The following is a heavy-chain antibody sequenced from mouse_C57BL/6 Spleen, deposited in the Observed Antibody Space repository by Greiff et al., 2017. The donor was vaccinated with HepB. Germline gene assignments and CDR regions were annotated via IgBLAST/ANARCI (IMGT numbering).Heavy chain of an antibody. V-gene: IGHV1-42*01. CDR3: ARWGYDGYYEAY. J-gene: IGHJ3*01. Sequence: VKLRQSGPDRVKPGASVKISCRASGSSFTGYYMTWVKQSPEKSLEWIGEINPSTGGTTYNQKFKAKATLTVDKSSSTAYMQLKSLTSEDSAGYYCARWGYDGYYEAYWGQGTLVTVSA. CDR1: GSSFTGYY. D-gene: IGHD2-3*01. CDR2: INPSTGGT.